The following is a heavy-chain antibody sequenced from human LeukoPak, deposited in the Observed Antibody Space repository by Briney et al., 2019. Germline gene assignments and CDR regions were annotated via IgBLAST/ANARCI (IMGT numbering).Heavy chain of an antibody. J-gene: IGHJ4*02. V-gene: IGHV3-7*03. CDR3: ARDDYGSGSWNDY. D-gene: IGHD3-10*01. CDR1: GFTFSSYW. Sequence: GGSLRLSCAASGFTFSSYWMSWVREAPGKGLEWVANIKQDGSEKYYVDSVKGRFTISRDNAKNSLYLQMNSLRAEDTALYYCARDDYGSGSWNDYWGQGTLFTVSS. CDR2: IKQDGSEK.